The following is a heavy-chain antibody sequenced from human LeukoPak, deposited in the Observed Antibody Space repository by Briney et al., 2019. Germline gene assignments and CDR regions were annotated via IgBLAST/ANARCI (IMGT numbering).Heavy chain of an antibody. CDR2: ISTYNGNT. CDR3: ARTQWLEDAFDF. CDR1: GGTFSSYA. D-gene: IGHD6-19*01. Sequence: ASVKVSCKASGGTFSSYAISWVRQAPGQGLEWMGWISTYNGNTHYAQKFQGRVTMTTVTSTNIAYLELRDLRSDDTAAYYCARTQWLEDAFDFWGQGTVVTVSS. V-gene: IGHV1-18*01. J-gene: IGHJ3*01.